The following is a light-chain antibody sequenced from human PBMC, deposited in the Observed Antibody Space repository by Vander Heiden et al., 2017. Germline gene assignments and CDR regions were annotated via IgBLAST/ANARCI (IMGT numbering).Light chain of an antibody. V-gene: IGLV2-14*04. Sequence: SITISCTGTSSDVGGYHYVSWYQQHPGKAPKLMIYAVRNRPSGVSNRFSGSKSGNTASLTISGLQAEDEADYYCTSYTSSSTWVFGGGTKLTVL. J-gene: IGLJ3*02. CDR3: TSYTSSSTWV. CDR2: AVR. CDR1: SSDVGGYHY.